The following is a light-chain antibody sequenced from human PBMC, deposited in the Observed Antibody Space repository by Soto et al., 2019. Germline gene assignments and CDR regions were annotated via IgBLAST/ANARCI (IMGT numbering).Light chain of an antibody. CDR2: DAS. CDR1: QSVSSY. J-gene: IGKJ4*01. V-gene: IGKV3-11*01. CDR3: QQRSNWPST. Sequence: EIVLTQSPDTLSLSPEERATLSCWASQSVSSYLAWYQQKPGQAPRLLIYDASNRATGIPARFSGSGSGTDFTLTITSLEPEDFAIYYCQQRSNWPSTVGGGTKVEIK.